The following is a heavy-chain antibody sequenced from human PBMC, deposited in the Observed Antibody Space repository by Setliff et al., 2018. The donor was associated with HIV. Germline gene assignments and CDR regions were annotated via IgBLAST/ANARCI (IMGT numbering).Heavy chain of an antibody. CDR2: IYYSGST. D-gene: IGHD2-2*01. J-gene: IGHJ4*02. Sequence: KTSETLSLTCTVSGGSISSRTYYWGCIRQPPGKGLEWIGSIYYSGSTYYNPSLKSRVTISVDTSKNQFSLKLSSVTAADTAVYYCARGFDYAQRPPLYYFDYWGQGTLVTVSS. V-gene: IGHV4-39*01. CDR1: GGSISSRTYY. CDR3: ARGFDYAQRPPLYYFDY.